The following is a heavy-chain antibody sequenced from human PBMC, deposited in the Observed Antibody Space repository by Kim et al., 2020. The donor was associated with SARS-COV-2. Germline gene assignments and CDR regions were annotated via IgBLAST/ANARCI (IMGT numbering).Heavy chain of an antibody. CDR1: GYTFTSYD. D-gene: IGHD5-12*01. CDR3: ARGEMATKIYGMDV. Sequence: ASVKVSCKASGYTFTSYDINWVRQATGQGLEWMGWMNPNSGNTGYAQKFQGRVTMTRNTSISTAYMELSSLRSEDTAVYYCARGEMATKIYGMDVWGQGTTVTVSS. V-gene: IGHV1-8*01. CDR2: MNPNSGNT. J-gene: IGHJ6*02.